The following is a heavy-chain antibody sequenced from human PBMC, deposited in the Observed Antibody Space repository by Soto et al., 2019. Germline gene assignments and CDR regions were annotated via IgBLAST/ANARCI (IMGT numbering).Heavy chain of an antibody. CDR1: GGTFSSYA. CDR2: IIPIFGTA. J-gene: IGHJ4*02. CDR3: ARDSSGLRYVRFDY. Sequence: ASVKVSCKASGGTFSSYAISWVRQAPGQGLEWMGGIIPIFGTANYAQKFQGRVTITADESTSTAYMELSSLRSEDTAVYYCARDSSGLRYVRFDYWGQGTLVTVSS. V-gene: IGHV1-69*13. D-gene: IGHD3-9*01.